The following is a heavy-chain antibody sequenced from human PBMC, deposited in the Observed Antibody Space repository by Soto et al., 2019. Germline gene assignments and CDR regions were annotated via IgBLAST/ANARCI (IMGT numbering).Heavy chain of an antibody. CDR3: VLNSGWTHTT. V-gene: IGHV2-5*02. Sequence: QITLKESGTTLVKPTQTLTLSFTFSGFSLSSRAVGVSWIRQPPGKALEWLALIYWDDDNRYSPSLKNRLTITKDTSKNQVTLTMINMDPVDTATYYCVLNSGWTHTTWGQGTLFTVTS. D-gene: IGHD1-1*01. CDR2: IYWDDDN. CDR1: GFSLSSRAVG. J-gene: IGHJ5*02.